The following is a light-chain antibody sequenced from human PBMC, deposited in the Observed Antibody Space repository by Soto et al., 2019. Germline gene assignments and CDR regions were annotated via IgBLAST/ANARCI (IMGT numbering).Light chain of an antibody. CDR3: SSYTTYNTLV. CDR1: SSDVGAYNY. Sequence: QSALTQPASVSESPGQSITISCTGTSSDVGAYNYVSWYQQYPGKAPKLMIYEVSNRPSGVSIRFSGSKSGNTASLTISGLQAGDEAHYYCSSYTTYNTLVFGGGTKVTVL. J-gene: IGLJ2*01. CDR2: EVS. V-gene: IGLV2-14*01.